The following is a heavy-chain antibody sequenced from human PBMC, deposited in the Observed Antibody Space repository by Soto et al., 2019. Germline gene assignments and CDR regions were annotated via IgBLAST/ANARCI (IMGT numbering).Heavy chain of an antibody. CDR2: IYYSGST. D-gene: IGHD6-6*01. Sequence: SETLSLTCTVSGGSISSSSYYWGWIRQPPGKGLEWIGSIYYSGSTYYNPSLKSRVTISVDTSKNQFSLKLSSVTAADTAVYYCATALSSSSAVDWYFDLWGRGTLVTVSS. CDR3: ATALSSSSAVDWYFDL. V-gene: IGHV4-39*07. J-gene: IGHJ2*01. CDR1: GGSISSSSYY.